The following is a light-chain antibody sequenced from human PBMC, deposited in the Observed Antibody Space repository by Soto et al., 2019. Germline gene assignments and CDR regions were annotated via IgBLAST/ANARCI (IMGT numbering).Light chain of an antibody. Sequence: QSGLTQPPSASGTPGQRVIISCSGKTPNIGSNYVYWYRHLPGTAPQLLIYRNNQRPSGVPARFSGSKSRTSASLAISGLRSEDEADYYCAPWDDSLSGRVFGGRTKLTVL. CDR3: APWDDSLSGRV. CDR2: RNN. CDR1: TPNIGSNY. V-gene: IGLV1-47*01. J-gene: IGLJ3*02.